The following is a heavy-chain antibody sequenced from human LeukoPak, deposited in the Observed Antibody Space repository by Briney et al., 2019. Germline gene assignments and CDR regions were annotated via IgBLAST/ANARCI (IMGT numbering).Heavy chain of an antibody. CDR2: INPSGGST. V-gene: IGHV1-46*01. CDR1: GYTFTSYS. Sequence: ASVKVSCKASGYTFTSYSMHWVRQAPEQGLEWMGIINPSGGSTSYAQKFQGRVTMTRDTSTSTVYLELSSLRSEYTAVYYCARHSHMDVWGTGTTVTVSS. CDR3: ARHSHMDV. J-gene: IGHJ6*04. D-gene: IGHD2-21*01.